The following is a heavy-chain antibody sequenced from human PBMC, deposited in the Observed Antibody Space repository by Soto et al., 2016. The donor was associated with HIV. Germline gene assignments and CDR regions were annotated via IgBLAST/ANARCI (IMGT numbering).Heavy chain of an antibody. Sequence: EVQLVESGGGSVQPGGSLRLSCEASGFPFRSYVMNWVRQAPGKGLEWISYISSSGSIKHYADSVKGRFTISRDKAKNSLFLQMNSLRVDDTAVYYCVRRSNTVTTAYWYFDLWGRGTLVTVSS. CDR2: ISSSGSIK. D-gene: IGHD4-17*01. CDR3: VRRSNTVTTAYWYFDL. J-gene: IGHJ2*01. CDR1: GFPFRSYV. V-gene: IGHV3-48*03.